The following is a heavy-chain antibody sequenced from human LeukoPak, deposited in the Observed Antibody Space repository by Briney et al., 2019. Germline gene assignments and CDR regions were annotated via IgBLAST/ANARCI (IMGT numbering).Heavy chain of an antibody. D-gene: IGHD1-14*01. CDR1: GFTFSNYG. J-gene: IGHJ4*02. CDR2: IRYDGNNK. CDR3: VKDNPLDY. V-gene: IGHV3-30*02. Sequence: GGSLRLSYGASGFTFSNYGMLWVRQAPGKGLEWVAFIRYDGNNKLYADSMKGRFTISRDNSKNTLYLHINSLRAEDTAVYYCVKDNPLDYWGQGTLVIVSS.